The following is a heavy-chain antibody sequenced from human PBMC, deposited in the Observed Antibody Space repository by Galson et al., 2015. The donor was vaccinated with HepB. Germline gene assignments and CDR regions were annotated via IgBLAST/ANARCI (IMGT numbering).Heavy chain of an antibody. Sequence: SVKVSCKASGHIFVNYNISWVRQAPGQGLEWMGWINTYSDDADYAQKFQGRVTMATNTSTNTAYMEVTSLRFGDTAVYYCAALRPFGPWGQGTLVTVSS. V-gene: IGHV1-18*04. J-gene: IGHJ5*02. CDR1: GHIFVNYN. CDR3: AALRPFGP. CDR2: INTYSDDA.